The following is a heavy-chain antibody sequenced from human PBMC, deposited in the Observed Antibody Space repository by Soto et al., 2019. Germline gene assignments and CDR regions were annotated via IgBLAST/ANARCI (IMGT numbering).Heavy chain of an antibody. CDR2: ISGYNGNT. V-gene: IGHV1-18*01. D-gene: IGHD2-2*01. CDR1: GYTFTNYG. Sequence: GASVKVSCKASGYTFTNYGINWVRQAPGQGLEWVAWISGYNGNTNYAQKVQGRVTMTTDTSTSTAYMELRSLRSDDTAVYYCARDESTVVGPELDYWGQGTLVTV. J-gene: IGHJ4*02. CDR3: ARDESTVVGPELDY.